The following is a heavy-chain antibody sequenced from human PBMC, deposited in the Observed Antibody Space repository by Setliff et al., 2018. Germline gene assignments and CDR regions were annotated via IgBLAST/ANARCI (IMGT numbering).Heavy chain of an antibody. J-gene: IGHJ4*02. CDR1: GYTCTNYD. V-gene: IGHV1-18*01. CDR3: VRGQGPRTVVAIPFDH. Sequence: VKVSCKTSGYTCTNYDINWVRQAPGRGLEWMGWISTYAQNFQGRVTMTTDASTSTAYMELTSLTSDDTALYYCVRGQGPRTVVAIPFDHWGQGTLVTVSS. D-gene: IGHD3-22*01. CDR2: ISTY.